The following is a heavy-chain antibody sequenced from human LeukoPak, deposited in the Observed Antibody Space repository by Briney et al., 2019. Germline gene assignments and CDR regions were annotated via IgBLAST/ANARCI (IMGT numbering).Heavy chain of an antibody. Sequence: SETLSLTCAVYGGSFSGYYWSWIRQPPGKGLEWIASIYYSGSTYYSPSLKSRVTISVDTSKNQFSLKLSSVTAADTAVYYCASKPDGYYIDYWGQGTLVTVSS. J-gene: IGHJ4*02. CDR1: GGSFSGYY. CDR3: ASKPDGYYIDY. CDR2: IYYSGST. V-gene: IGHV4-34*01.